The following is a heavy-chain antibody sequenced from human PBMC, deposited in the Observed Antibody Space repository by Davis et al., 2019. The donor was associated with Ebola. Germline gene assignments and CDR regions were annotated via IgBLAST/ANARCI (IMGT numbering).Heavy chain of an antibody. D-gene: IGHD7-27*01. CDR1: GGSFSGYY. V-gene: IGHV4-34*01. J-gene: IGHJ6*02. CDR2: INHSGST. CDR3: ARSGDYYYGMDV. Sequence: PSETLSLTCAVYGGSFSGYYWSWIRQPPGKGLEWIGEINHSGSTNYNPSLKSRVTISVDKSKNQFSLKLSSVTAADTAVYYCARSGDYYYGMDVWGQGTTVTVSS.